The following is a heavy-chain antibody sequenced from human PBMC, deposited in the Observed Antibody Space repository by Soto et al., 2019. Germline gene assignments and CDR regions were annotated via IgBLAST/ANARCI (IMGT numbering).Heavy chain of an antibody. D-gene: IGHD1-26*01. CDR3: AHAYGGRSLY. Sequence: QITLKESGPTLVKPTQTLTLTCTFSGFSLTTDRVGVGWIRKPPGEALEWLAVIYWDDSKTYRPSLESSLTITKDPSKNQVALTITNMDSLDTATYYCAHAYGGRSLYWGQGTLVTVSS. J-gene: IGHJ4*02. V-gene: IGHV2-5*02. CDR2: IYWDDSK. CDR1: GFSLTTDRVG.